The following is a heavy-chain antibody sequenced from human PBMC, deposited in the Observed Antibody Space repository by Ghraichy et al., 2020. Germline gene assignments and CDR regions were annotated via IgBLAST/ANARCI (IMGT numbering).Heavy chain of an antibody. J-gene: IGHJ3*02. Sequence: SETLSLTCTVSGGSISSYYWSWIRQPPGKGLEWIGYIYYSGSTNYNPSLKSRVTISVDTSKNQFSLKLSSVTAADTAVYYCAGMGATIHAFDIWGPGTMVTVSS. CDR3: AGMGATIHAFDI. V-gene: IGHV4-59*08. CDR2: IYYSGST. D-gene: IGHD1-26*01. CDR1: GGSISSYY.